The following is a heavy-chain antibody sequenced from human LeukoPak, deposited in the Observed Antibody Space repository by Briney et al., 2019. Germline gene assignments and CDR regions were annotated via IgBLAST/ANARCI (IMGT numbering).Heavy chain of an antibody. CDR1: GYSFTNYW. Sequence: GESLKISCKGSGYSFTNYWIGWVRQMPGKGLEWMGVIYPGDSDTRYSPSFQGQVSISADKSTTTAYLQWNRLKASDTAMYYCARRSLSAEYFQHWGQGTLVTVSS. CDR3: ARRSLSAEYFQH. V-gene: IGHV5-51*01. CDR2: IYPGDSDT. D-gene: IGHD2/OR15-2a*01. J-gene: IGHJ1*01.